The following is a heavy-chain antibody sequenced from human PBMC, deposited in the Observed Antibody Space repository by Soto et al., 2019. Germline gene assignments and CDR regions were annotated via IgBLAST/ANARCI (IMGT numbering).Heavy chain of an antibody. CDR3: VKKRSYDRSNYDHFDY. CDR2: ISANGRGT. D-gene: IGHD3-22*01. J-gene: IGHJ4*02. Sequence: VQLVESGGGVVQPGTSLRLACATSGFRFTTYPMSWVRQAPGKGLEWVTAISANGRGTSYADSVKGRFTILRDNSKNTLYLQMNSLRAEDTAVYFCVKKRSYDRSNYDHFDYWGQGTLVTVSS. V-gene: IGHV3-23*04. CDR1: GFRFTTYP.